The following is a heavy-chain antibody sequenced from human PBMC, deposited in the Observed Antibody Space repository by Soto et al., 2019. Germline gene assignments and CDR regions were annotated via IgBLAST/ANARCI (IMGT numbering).Heavy chain of an antibody. V-gene: IGHV5-51*01. CDR3: ARRSAGYLWGPDV. D-gene: IGHD3-9*01. CDR2: IYPGDSET. CDR1: GYRFTNYW. J-gene: IGHJ6*02. Sequence: GESLKISCRGSGYRFTNYWIAWVRQMPGKGLEWMGTIYPGDSETKYSPSFQGQVTISSDESIRTAYLQWSSLKASDTAMYYCARRSAGYLWGPDVCGQGTTVTLSS.